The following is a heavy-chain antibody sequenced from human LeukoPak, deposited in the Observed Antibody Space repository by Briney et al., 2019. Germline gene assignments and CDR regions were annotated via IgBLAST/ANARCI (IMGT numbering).Heavy chain of an antibody. CDR2: ISYDGSNK. CDR3: ARGGFSYGRQYDYYFYGMDV. V-gene: IGHV3-30*07. Sequence: PGGSLRLSCAASGFTFSSYAMHWVRQAPGKGLEWVAVISYDGSNKYYADSVKGRFTISRDNSKNTLYLQMNSLRAEDTAVYYCARGGFSYGRQYDYYFYGMDVWGQGTTVTVSS. D-gene: IGHD5-18*01. J-gene: IGHJ6*02. CDR1: GFTFSSYA.